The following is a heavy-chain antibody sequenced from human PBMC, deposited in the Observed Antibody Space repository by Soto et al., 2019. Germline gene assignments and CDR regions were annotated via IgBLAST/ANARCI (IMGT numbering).Heavy chain of an antibody. CDR3: AKGRSYYYYYGVDV. CDR1: GFTFSSYW. V-gene: IGHV3-23*01. J-gene: IGHJ6*02. Sequence: GSLRLSCAASGFTFSSYWMHWVRQAPGKGLEWVSDIIDSGGSTYYADSVKGRFTISRDNSKSTLYLQMNSLRAEDTALYYCAKGRSYYYYYGVDVWGQGTTVTVSS. CDR2: IIDSGGST.